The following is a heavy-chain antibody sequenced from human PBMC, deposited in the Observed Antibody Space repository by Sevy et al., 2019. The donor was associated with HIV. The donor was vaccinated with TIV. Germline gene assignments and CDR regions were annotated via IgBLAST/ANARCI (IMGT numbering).Heavy chain of an antibody. Sequence: GGSLRLSCGASGFTFSYSGMHWVRQAPGKGLEWVAFIQVDGSSQYYADSVKGRFTIVRDNSKKTLYLEMNSLTTDDTAVYYCATNTAAVGVGGFDYWGQGALVTVSS. CDR2: IQVDGSSQ. D-gene: IGHD2-8*01. V-gene: IGHV3-30*02. J-gene: IGHJ4*02. CDR1: GFTFSYSG. CDR3: ATNTAAVGVGGFDY.